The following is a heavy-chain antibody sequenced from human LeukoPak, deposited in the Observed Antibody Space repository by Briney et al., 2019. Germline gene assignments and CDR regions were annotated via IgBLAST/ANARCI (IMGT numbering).Heavy chain of an antibody. CDR1: GGSISSSSYY. CDR3: ARLVGPGGSDY. D-gene: IGHD2-15*01. V-gene: IGHV4-39*07. Sequence: SETLSLTCTVSGGSISSSSYYWGWIRQPPGKGLEWIGEINHSGSTNYNPSLKSRVTISVDTSKNQFSLKLSSVTAADTAVYYCARLVGPGGSDYWGQGTLVTVSS. CDR2: INHSGST. J-gene: IGHJ4*02.